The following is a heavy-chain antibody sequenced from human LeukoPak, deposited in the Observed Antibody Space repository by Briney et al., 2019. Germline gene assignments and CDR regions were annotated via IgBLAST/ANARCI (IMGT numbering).Heavy chain of an antibody. Sequence: GGTLRLSYTASGFTFRRCAMSWVRRPPGKGLEWVSAIRENGGRIYYADSVRGRFTIARDNSKNTVYLLMNSLRAEDTAVYYCAKEGTYCGGDCYWVEYWGQGTLVTVSS. J-gene: IGHJ4*02. CDR2: IRENGGRI. V-gene: IGHV3-23*01. D-gene: IGHD2-21*02. CDR1: GFTFRRCA. CDR3: AKEGTYCGGDCYWVEY.